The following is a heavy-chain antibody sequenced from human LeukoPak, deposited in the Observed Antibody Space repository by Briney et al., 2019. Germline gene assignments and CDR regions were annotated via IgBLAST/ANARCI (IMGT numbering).Heavy chain of an antibody. Sequence: SETLSLTCTVSGGSISSGDYYWSWIRQPPGKGLEWIGYIYYSGSTYYNPSLKSRVTISVDTSKNQFSPKLSSVTAADTAVYYCAREDIVVVPAAGYGMDVWGKGTTVTVSS. CDR3: AREDIVVVPAAGYGMDV. V-gene: IGHV4-30-4*01. D-gene: IGHD2-2*01. CDR1: GGSISSGDYY. CDR2: IYYSGST. J-gene: IGHJ6*04.